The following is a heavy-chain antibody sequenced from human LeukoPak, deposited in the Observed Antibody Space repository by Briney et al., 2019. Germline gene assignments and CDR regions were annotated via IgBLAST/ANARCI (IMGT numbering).Heavy chain of an antibody. CDR1: GGSISSSSYY. Sequence: SETLSLTCTVSGGSISSSSYYWDWIRQPPGKGLEWIGNIYYSGSTYYNPSLKSRLNISVDTSKNQFSLKLSSVTAADTAVYYCARGYAFDYWGQGTLVTVSS. CDR3: ARGYAFDY. D-gene: IGHD3-16*01. CDR2: IYYSGST. J-gene: IGHJ4*02. V-gene: IGHV4-39*07.